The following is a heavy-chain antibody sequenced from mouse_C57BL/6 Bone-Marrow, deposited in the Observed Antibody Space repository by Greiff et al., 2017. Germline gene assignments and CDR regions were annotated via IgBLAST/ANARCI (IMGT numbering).Heavy chain of an antibody. D-gene: IGHD1-1*02. CDR3: ARKPIHYRGYFDC. CDR1: GYTFTDYY. V-gene: IGHV1-75*01. CDR2: IFPGSGST. Sequence: QVQLQQSGPELVKPGASVKMSCKASGYTFTDYYINWVKQRPGQGLEWIGWIFPGSGSTYYNEKFKGKATLTVDKSSSTAYMLLSSLTSEDSAVYASARKPIHYRGYFDCWGKGTTLTVSS. J-gene: IGHJ2*01.